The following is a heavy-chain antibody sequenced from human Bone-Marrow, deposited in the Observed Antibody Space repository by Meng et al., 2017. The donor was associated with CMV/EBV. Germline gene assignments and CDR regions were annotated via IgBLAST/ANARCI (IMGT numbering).Heavy chain of an antibody. CDR1: GYTFTDYY. J-gene: IGHJ4*02. CDR2: INPNSDAT. V-gene: IGHV1-2*02. CDR3: VRDGEPYYDALTGYYTPY. D-gene: IGHD3-9*01. Sequence: ASVKISCKPSGYTFTDYYTHWVRQAPGHGLEWMGWINPNSDATNYAQKFRGRLTLTSDTSIRAAYMELSSLRSDDTAVYYCVRDGEPYYDALTGYYTPYWGQGTLVTVSS.